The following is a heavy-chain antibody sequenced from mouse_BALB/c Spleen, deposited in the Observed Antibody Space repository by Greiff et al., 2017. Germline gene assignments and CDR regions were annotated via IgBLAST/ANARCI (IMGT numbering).Heavy chain of an antibody. D-gene: IGHD2-14*01. CDR1: GYSFTSYW. CDR2: IYPGNSDT. Sequence: EVQLQQSGTVLARPGASVKMSCKASGYSFTSYWMHWVKQRPGQGLEWIGAIYPGNSDTSYNQKFKGKAKLTAVTSASTAYMELSSLTNEDSAVYYCTNYRYDYAMDYWGQGTSVTVSS. V-gene: IGHV1-5*01. J-gene: IGHJ4*01. CDR3: TNYRYDYAMDY.